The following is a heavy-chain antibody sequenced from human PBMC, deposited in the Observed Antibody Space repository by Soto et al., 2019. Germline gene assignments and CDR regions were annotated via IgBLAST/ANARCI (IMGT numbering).Heavy chain of an antibody. J-gene: IGHJ6*02. Sequence: SETLSLTCAVYGGSFSGYYWSWIRQPPGKGLEWIGEINHSGSTNYNPSLKSRVTISVDTSKNQFSLKLSSVTAADTAVYYCARGRIAAARNEYYYYGMDVWGQGTTVTVSS. CDR1: GGSFSGYY. CDR2: INHSGST. CDR3: ARGRIAAARNEYYYYGMDV. V-gene: IGHV4-34*01. D-gene: IGHD6-13*01.